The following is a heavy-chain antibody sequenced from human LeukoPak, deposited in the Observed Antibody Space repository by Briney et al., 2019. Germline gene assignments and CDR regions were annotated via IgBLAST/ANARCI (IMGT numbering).Heavy chain of an antibody. Sequence: TLCLTCTVSGGSISSGGYYWSWIRQHPGKGLEWIGYIYYSGSTYYNPSLKSRVTISVDTSKNQFSLKVTSVTAADTAVYYCARVYLGGWYFDYWGQGTLVTVSS. CDR2: IYYSGST. CDR1: GGSISSGGYY. D-gene: IGHD6-19*01. V-gene: IGHV4-31*03. CDR3: ARVYLGGWYFDY. J-gene: IGHJ4*02.